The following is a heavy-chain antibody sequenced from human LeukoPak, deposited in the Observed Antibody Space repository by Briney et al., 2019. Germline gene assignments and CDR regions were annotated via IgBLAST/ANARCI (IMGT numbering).Heavy chain of an antibody. CDR3: AREWYSGYANFDY. CDR1: GFTFSSYG. CDR2: ISSRSSYI. Sequence: GRSLRLSCAASGFTFSSYGMHWVRQAPGKGLEWVSSISSRSSYIYYADSVKGRFTISRDNAKNSLYLQMNSLRAEDTAVYYCAREWYSGYANFDYWGQGTLVTVSS. J-gene: IGHJ4*02. V-gene: IGHV3-21*01. D-gene: IGHD5-12*01.